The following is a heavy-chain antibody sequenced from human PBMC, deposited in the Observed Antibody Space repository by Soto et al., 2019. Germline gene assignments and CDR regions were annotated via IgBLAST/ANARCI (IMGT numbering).Heavy chain of an antibody. D-gene: IGHD1-1*01. V-gene: IGHV3-66*01. CDR2: IYAAGST. J-gene: IGHJ3*02. CDR3: ASDIFKTGATGVFGI. Sequence: EVQLVESGGGLVQPGGSLRLSCAASGFTVSGNYMSWVRQAPGQGLEWVSVIYAAGSTYYIDSVNGRFTISRDNSKNTLYLQMNSLRAEDTAVYYCASDIFKTGATGVFGIWGQGTRVTVSS. CDR1: GFTVSGNY.